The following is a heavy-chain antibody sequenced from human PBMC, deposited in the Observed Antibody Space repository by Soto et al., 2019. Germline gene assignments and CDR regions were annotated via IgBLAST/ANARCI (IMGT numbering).Heavy chain of an antibody. CDR1: GFTFSNYD. CDR3: AKAAYYDFWSGYLDYYYYMDV. J-gene: IGHJ6*03. V-gene: IGHV3-13*01. Sequence: GGSLRLSCAASGFTFSNYDMHWVRQVTGKGLEWVSTIGSAGDTYYADSVKGRFTISRENSKNTLYLQMNSLRAEDTAVYYCAKAAYYDFWSGYLDYYYYMDVWGKGTTVTVSS. D-gene: IGHD3-3*01. CDR2: IGSAGDT.